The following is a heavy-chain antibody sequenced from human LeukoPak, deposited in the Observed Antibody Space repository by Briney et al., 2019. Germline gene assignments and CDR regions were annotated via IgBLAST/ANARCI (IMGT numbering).Heavy chain of an antibody. D-gene: IGHD2-21*01. J-gene: IGHJ4*02. CDR1: GGTFSSYA. CDR2: IIPILGIA. Sequence: SVKVSCKASGGTFSSYAISWVRQAPGQGLEWMGRIIPILGIANYAQNFQGRVTMTRDTSISTAYMELSRLRSDDTAVYYCARETGDYYYDYWGQGTLVTVSS. V-gene: IGHV1-69*04. CDR3: ARETGDYYYDY.